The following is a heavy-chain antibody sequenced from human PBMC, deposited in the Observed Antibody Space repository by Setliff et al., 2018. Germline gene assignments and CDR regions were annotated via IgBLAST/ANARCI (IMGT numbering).Heavy chain of an antibody. J-gene: IGHJ6*02. CDR1: GFTFSSYG. CDR2: IWYDGSNK. V-gene: IGHV3-30*02. Sequence: PGGSLRLSCAASGFTFSSYGMHWVRQAPGKGLEWVAFIWYDGSNKYYADSVKGRFTISRDNSKNTLYLQMNSLRAEDTAVYYCAKDQDYYGMDVWGQGTTVTVSS. CDR3: AKDQDYYGMDV.